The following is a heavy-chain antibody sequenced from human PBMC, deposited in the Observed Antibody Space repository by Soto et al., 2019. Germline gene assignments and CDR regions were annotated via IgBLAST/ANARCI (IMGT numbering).Heavy chain of an antibody. V-gene: IGHV3-30*18. CDR1: GFTFSRYG. J-gene: IGHJ2*01. CDR2: ISYDGSNK. CDR3: AKEVYYWYFDL. Sequence: GGSLRLSCAASGFTFSRYGMHWVRQAPGKGLEWAAVISYDGSNKYYADSVKGRFTISRDNSKNTLYLQMNSLRAEDTAVYYCAKEVYYWYFDLWGRGTLVTVSS.